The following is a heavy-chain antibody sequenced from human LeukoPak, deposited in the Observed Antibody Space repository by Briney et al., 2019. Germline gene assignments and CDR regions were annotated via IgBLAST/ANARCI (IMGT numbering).Heavy chain of an antibody. D-gene: IGHD2-21*02. V-gene: IGHV1-2*02. CDR2: MHPGNGNT. CDR3: AREGSYCVGGDCYSFDF. CDR1: GYRFNSNY. J-gene: IGHJ4*02. Sequence: EASVKVSCKASGYRFNSNYIQWVRQAPGLGPEWMGWMHPGNGNTRYAEKFQGRVTMTRDTSINTAYMDLSSLRSHDTAVYYCAREGSYCVGGDCYSFDFWGQGTLITVSS.